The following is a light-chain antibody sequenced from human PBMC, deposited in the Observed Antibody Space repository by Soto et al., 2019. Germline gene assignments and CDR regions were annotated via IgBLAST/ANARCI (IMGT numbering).Light chain of an antibody. CDR2: DAS. J-gene: IGKJ1*01. CDR1: QSVTNY. CDR3: QQRSNWPSGT. Sequence: EIALTQSPATLSLSPGERATLSCRASQSVTNYLAWYQQNPGQAPRLLIYDASNRATGIPARFSGSGSGTDFTLTISSLEPEDFAVYYCQQRSNWPSGTFGQGTKVEIK. V-gene: IGKV3-11*01.